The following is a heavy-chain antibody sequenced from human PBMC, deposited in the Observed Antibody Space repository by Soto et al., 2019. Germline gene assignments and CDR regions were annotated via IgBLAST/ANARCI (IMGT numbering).Heavy chain of an antibody. D-gene: IGHD3-22*01. Sequence: SETLSLTCTVSGGSISSYYWSWIRQPPGKGLEWIGYMYNTGSTIYNPSLKSRVTISVDTSKNQFSLKLSSVTAADTAVYYCARRLYYDSSGFEGGGMDVWGQGTTVTVSS. CDR2: MYNTGST. V-gene: IGHV4-59*08. J-gene: IGHJ6*02. CDR1: GGSISSYY. CDR3: ARRLYYDSSGFEGGGMDV.